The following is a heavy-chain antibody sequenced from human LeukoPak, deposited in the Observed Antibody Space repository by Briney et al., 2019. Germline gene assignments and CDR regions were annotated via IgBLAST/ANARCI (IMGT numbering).Heavy chain of an antibody. V-gene: IGHV5-51*01. CDR1: GYSFAIYW. CDR2: IHPGDSNT. Sequence: GESLKISCKGSGYSFAIYWIGWVRQMPGKGLEWMGIIHPGDSNTRYSPSFQGQVTISADRSISTAYLQWSSLKASDTAIYYCARQTPGYYGMDVWGQGTTVTVSS. J-gene: IGHJ6*02. CDR3: ARQTPGYYGMDV.